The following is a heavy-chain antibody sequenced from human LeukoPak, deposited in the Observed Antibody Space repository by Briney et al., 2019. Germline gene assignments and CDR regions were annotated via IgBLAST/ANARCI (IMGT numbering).Heavy chain of an antibody. D-gene: IGHD3-10*01. Sequence: SETLSLTCTVSGGSISSYYWSWIRQAPGKGLEWIGYIYYSGSTNYNPSLKSRVTISIDTSKKQFSLKLSSVTAADTAVYYCARNSAVLWFGELSSYYGMDVWGQGTTVTVSS. CDR3: ARNSAVLWFGELSSYYGMDV. CDR2: IYYSGST. CDR1: GGSISSYY. J-gene: IGHJ6*02. V-gene: IGHV4-59*01.